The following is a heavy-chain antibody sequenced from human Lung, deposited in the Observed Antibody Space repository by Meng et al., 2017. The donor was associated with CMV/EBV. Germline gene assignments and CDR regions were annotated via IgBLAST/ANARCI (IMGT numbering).Heavy chain of an antibody. CDR2: MYHSGST. Sequence: QVQLQESGPGLVKPSGTLSLTCAVSGGSITNWWSWVRQPPGKGLEWIGEMYHSGSTNYNPSLKSRVTMSVDTSKNQFSLRLSSVTAADTAIYYCARTALVTAKIDSWGQGTLVTVSS. D-gene: IGHD2-21*02. CDR3: ARTALVTAKIDS. V-gene: IGHV4-4*02. J-gene: IGHJ4*02. CDR1: GGSITNW.